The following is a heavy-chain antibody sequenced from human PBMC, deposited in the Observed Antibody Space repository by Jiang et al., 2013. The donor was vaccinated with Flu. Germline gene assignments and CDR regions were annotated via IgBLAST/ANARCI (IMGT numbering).Heavy chain of an antibody. J-gene: IGHJ4*02. CDR1: SSGSYV. CDR2: SIPWEH. V-gene: IGHV4-61*02. CDR3: ARGTDPLYGDYRGSLFDY. Sequence: SSGSYVLELDPAAAGRDWSGLGVSIPWEHQLQPSLKSRVTISVDTSKNQFSLKLSSVTAADTAVYYCARGTDPLYGDYRGSLFDYWGQGTLVTVSS. D-gene: IGHD4-17*01.